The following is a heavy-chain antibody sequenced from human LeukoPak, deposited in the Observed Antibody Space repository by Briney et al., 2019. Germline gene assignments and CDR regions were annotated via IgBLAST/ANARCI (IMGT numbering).Heavy chain of an antibody. CDR3: ARDHGSFSH. V-gene: IGHV3-48*04. CDR2: ISSSRSTI. D-gene: IGHD1-26*01. J-gene: IGHJ4*02. Sequence: GGSLRLSCAASGFTFSSYSMNWVRQAPGKGLEWVSYISSSRSTIYYADSVKGRFTISRDNAKNSLYLQMNSLRAEDTAVYYCARDHGSFSHWGQGTLVTVSS. CDR1: GFTFSSYS.